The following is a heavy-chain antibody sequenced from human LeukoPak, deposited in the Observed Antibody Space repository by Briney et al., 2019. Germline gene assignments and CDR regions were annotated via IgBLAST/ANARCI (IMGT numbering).Heavy chain of an antibody. D-gene: IGHD2-15*01. J-gene: IGHJ4*02. Sequence: GGSLRLSCAASGFTVSSSYMSWVRQAPGKGLEWVSVIYSGGNTYYADSVKGRFTISRDNSKNTLYLQMNSLRAEDTAVYYCARVNADIVVVVAAIDYWGQGTLGTVSS. CDR3: ARVNADIVVVVAAIDY. CDR1: GFTVSSSY. V-gene: IGHV3-66*01. CDR2: IYSGGNT.